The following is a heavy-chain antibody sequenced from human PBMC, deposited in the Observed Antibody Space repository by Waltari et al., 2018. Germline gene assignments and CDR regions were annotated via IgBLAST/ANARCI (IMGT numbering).Heavy chain of an antibody. CDR2: IYTRTGNT. CDR1: GGSISSGYG. V-gene: IGHV4-38-2*01. D-gene: IGHD2-2*01. Sequence: QVQLKESGPGLVKPSETLSLTCAVSGGSISSGYGWGWIHQPPGKGLEWIVTIYTRTGNTYYDPSLKSRVTISKDTYKNQFSLKLSSVTAADTAVYYCARVGSTDAFDFWGQGLRVTVSS. J-gene: IGHJ3*01. CDR3: ARVGSTDAFDF.